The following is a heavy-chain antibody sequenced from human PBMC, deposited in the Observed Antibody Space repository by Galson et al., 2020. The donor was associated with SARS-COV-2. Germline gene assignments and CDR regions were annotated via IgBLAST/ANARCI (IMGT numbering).Heavy chain of an antibody. CDR3: ARGWCCCSSTGCYAD. CDR2: INHSGST. D-gene: IGHD2-2*01. J-gene: IGHJ4*02. Sequence: SETLSLTCAVYGGSFSGYYWSWIRQPPGKGLEWIGEINHSGSTNYNPSLKSRVTISVDTSKNQFSLKLSSVTAADTAVYYCARGWCCCSSTGCYADWGQGTLVTVSS. CDR1: GGSFSGYY. V-gene: IGHV4-34*01.